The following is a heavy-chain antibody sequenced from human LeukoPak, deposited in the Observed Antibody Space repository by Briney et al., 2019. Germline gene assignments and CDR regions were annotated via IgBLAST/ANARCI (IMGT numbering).Heavy chain of an antibody. D-gene: IGHD3-22*01. V-gene: IGHV3-48*02. CDR1: GFTFSSYS. J-gene: IGHJ4*02. Sequence: GRSLRLSCAASGFTFSSYSMNWVRQAPGKGLEWVSYISSSSSTIYYADSVKGRFTISRDNAKNSLYLQMNSLRDEDTAVYYCAKDRSSGYHYYFDYWGQGTLVTVSS. CDR3: AKDRSSGYHYYFDY. CDR2: ISSSSSTI.